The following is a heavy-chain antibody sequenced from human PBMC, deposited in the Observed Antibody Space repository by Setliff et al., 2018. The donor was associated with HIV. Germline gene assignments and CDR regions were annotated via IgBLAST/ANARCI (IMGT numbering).Heavy chain of an antibody. CDR1: GASVNSDDYY. D-gene: IGHD3-10*01. J-gene: IGHJ4*02. Sequence: PSETLSLTCTVSGASVNSDDYYWSWIRQTPGKGLEWIGYIYYSGDTYYNATLQSRATILLDTSKNQFFLTLTSVTAADTAVYFCARVPFGSGSYYFDFWGQGTLVTV. V-gene: IGHV4-30-4*01. CDR3: ARVPFGSGSYYFDF. CDR2: IYYSGDT.